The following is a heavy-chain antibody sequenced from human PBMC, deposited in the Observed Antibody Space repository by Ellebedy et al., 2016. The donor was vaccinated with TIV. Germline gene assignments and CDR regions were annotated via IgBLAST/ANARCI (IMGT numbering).Heavy chain of an antibody. CDR2: VYYSGSP. V-gene: IGHV4-39*01. CDR3: ARTDPWQPIDD. J-gene: IGHJ4*02. CDR1: GGSLSSTRYY. D-gene: IGHD2-21*02. Sequence: MPGGSLRLSCSVSGGSLSSTRYYWAWIRQPPGKGLEYIGSVYYSGSPYYSPSFKSRVTLSADTSKNQFSLNLRTATAADTAVYYCARTDPWQPIDDWGQGTLVSVSS.